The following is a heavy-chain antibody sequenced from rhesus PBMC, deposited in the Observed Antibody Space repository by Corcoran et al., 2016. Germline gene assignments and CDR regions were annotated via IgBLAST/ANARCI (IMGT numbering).Heavy chain of an antibody. CDR1: GYTFTSYY. D-gene: IGHD2-21*01. CDR2: INPSNGNT. V-gene: IGHV1-200*01. CDR3: ARDGFTPGSDFDY. Sequence: QVQLVQSGAEVKKPGTSVKLSCKASGYTFTSYYINWVRQAPGQGLECMGWINPSNGNTGYAQKFQGQVTMTRDMSTNTAYMELNSLRSEDTAVYYCARDGFTPGSDFDYWGQGVLVTVSS. J-gene: IGHJ4*01.